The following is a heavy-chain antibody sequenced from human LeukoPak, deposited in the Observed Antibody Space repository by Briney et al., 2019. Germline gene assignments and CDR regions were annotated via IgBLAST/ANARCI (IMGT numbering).Heavy chain of an antibody. CDR2: INPNSGGT. J-gene: IGHJ4*02. D-gene: IGHD3-10*01. V-gene: IGHV1-2*02. Sequence: GASVKVSCKASGYTFTGYYMHWVRQAPGQGLEWMGWINPNSGGTNYAQKFQGRVTMTRDTSISTAYMELSRLRSDDTAVYHCARAAERIWFGELSYFDYWGQGTLVTVSS. CDR3: ARAAERIWFGELSYFDY. CDR1: GYTFTGYY.